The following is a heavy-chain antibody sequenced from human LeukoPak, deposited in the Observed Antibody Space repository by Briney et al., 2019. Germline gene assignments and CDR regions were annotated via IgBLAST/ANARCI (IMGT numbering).Heavy chain of an antibody. Sequence: GGSLRLSCTASGFTFSDYAMSWVRQAPGKGLEWVSSISSSSTYIYYADSVKGRFTISRDYAKNSLYLQMNSLRAEDTAVYYCARDRYCSSTTCYDNFDYWGQGTLVTVSS. J-gene: IGHJ4*02. D-gene: IGHD2-2*01. CDR3: ARDRYCSSTTCYDNFDY. CDR1: GFTFSDYA. CDR2: ISSSSTYI. V-gene: IGHV3-21*01.